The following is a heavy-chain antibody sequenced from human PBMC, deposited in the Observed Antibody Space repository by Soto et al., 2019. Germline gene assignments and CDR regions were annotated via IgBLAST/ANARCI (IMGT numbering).Heavy chain of an antibody. Sequence: GASVKVSFKASGGTFSSYAISWVRQAPGQGLEWMGGIIPIFGTANYAQKFQGRVTITADESTSTAYMELSRLRSEDTAVYYCARDRERAIMRGMQWYGMDVSGQGTTVTVSS. CDR1: GGTFSSYA. CDR2: IIPIFGTA. J-gene: IGHJ6*02. D-gene: IGHD1-1*01. V-gene: IGHV1-69*13. CDR3: ARDRERAIMRGMQWYGMDV.